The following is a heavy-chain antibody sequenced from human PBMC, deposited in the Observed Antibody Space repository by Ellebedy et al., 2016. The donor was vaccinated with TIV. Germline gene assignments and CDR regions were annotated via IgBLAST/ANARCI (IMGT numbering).Heavy chain of an antibody. V-gene: IGHV1-69*13. J-gene: IGHJ4*02. D-gene: IGHD3-22*01. CDR3: ARDLDTHYYDSSGYYLPPFDY. CDR2: IIPIFGTA. Sequence: SVKVSCXASGGTFSSYAISWVRQAPGQGLEWMGGIIPIFGTANYAQKFQGRVTITADESTSTAYMELSSLRSEDTAVYYCARDLDTHYYDSSGYYLPPFDYWGQGTLVTVSS. CDR1: GGTFSSYA.